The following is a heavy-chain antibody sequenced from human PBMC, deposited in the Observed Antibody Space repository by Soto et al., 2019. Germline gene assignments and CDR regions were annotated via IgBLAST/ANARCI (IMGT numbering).Heavy chain of an antibody. V-gene: IGHV3-21*02. Sequence: EVQLVESGGGLVKPGGSLRLSCAASGFTFSTCSMNWVRQAPGKGLEWVSSISSSSSNIYYADSVKGRFTISRDNXKTPLYLQMNSLRADDTAVYYCARDNGYDAATLDYWGQGTLVTVSS. CDR1: GFTFSTCS. D-gene: IGHD5-12*01. J-gene: IGHJ4*02. CDR2: ISSSSSNI. CDR3: ARDNGYDAATLDY.